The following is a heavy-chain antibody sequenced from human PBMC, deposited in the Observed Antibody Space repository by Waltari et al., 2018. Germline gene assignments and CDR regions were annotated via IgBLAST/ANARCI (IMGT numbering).Heavy chain of an antibody. CDR2: INPSGGST. D-gene: IGHD6-6*01. Sequence: QVQLVQSGAEVKKPGASVKVSCKASGYTFTSYYMHWVRQAPGQGLEWMGIINPSGGSTSYAQKFQGRVTMTRDTSTSTAYMELSSLRSEDTAVYYCARARSGSIAARPNYYYGMDVWGQGTTVTVSS. CDR1: GYTFTSYY. J-gene: IGHJ6*02. CDR3: ARARSGSIAARPNYYYGMDV. V-gene: IGHV1-46*01.